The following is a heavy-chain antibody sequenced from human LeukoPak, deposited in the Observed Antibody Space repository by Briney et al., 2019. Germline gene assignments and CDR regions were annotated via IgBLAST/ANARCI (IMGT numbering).Heavy chain of an antibody. CDR1: GYSISSGYY. Sequence: PSETLSLTCGVSGYSISSGYYWGWIRQPPGKGLEWIGSIYHSGSAYYNPSLKSRVTISVDTSKNQFSLKLSSVTAADTAVYYCARDGPTYYYDNSGHYYDYWGQGTLVTVSS. V-gene: IGHV4-38-2*02. J-gene: IGHJ4*02. D-gene: IGHD3-22*01. CDR3: ARDGPTYYYDNSGHYYDY. CDR2: IYHSGSA.